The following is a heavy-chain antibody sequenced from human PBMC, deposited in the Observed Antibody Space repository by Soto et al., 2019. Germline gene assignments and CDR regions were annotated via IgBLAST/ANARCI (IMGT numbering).Heavy chain of an antibody. CDR3: ARGRYGDY. D-gene: IGHD1-1*01. V-gene: IGHV1-18*01. CDR1: GYTFTIYG. Sequence: VHLVQSGAEVKKPGASVKVSCKASGYTFTIYGLTWVRQAPGQGLEWMGWISAHNGNTDYAQKLQGRVIVTRDTATRTAYMELRRLISDDGAVYYCARGRYGDYWGQGALVTVSS. J-gene: IGHJ4*02. CDR2: ISAHNGNT.